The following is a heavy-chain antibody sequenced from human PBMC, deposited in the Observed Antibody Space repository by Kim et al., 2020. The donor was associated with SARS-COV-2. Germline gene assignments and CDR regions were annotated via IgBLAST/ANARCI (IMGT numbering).Heavy chain of an antibody. J-gene: IGHJ6*02. CDR3: ARGMMATIDYYYYGMDV. CDR2: INHSGST. CDR1: GGSFSGYY. Sequence: SETLSLTCAVYGGSFSGYYWSWIRQPPGKGLEWIGEINHSGSTNYNPSLKSRVTISVDTSKNQFSLKLSSVTAADTAVYYCARGMMATIDYYYYGMDVWGQGTTVTVSS. D-gene: IGHD5-12*01. V-gene: IGHV4-34*01.